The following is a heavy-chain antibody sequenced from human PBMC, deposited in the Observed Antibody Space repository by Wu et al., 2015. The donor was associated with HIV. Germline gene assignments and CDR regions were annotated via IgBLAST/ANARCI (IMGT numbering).Heavy chain of an antibody. CDR1: GDGFTSYA. J-gene: IGHJ6*02. CDR2: LNPSTGDT. D-gene: IGHD2-2*01. CDR3: ARDVGVVWRRGGNQFGMNV. V-gene: IGHV1-46*01. Sequence: QAQLVQFGADMKKPGSSVKVTCKASGDGFTSYAVSWVRQAPGQGLEWMGMLNPSTGDTDYAQKFQGRVTMTRDTSTYTVYMTLSSLRSDDTAIYFCARDVGVVWRRGGNQFGMNVWGQGTTVIVSS.